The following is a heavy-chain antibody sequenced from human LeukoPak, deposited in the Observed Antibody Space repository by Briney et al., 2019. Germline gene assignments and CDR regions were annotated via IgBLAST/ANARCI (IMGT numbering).Heavy chain of an antibody. V-gene: IGHV3-48*03. D-gene: IGHD3-22*01. J-gene: IGHJ4*02. CDR3: ARAQPFYDSSGYYYFPPFDY. CDR1: GFTFSSYE. Sequence: PGGSLRLSCAASGFTFSSYEMNWVRQAPGKGLEWVSYISSSGSTIYYADSVKGRFTISRNNAKNSLYVQMNSLRAEDTAVYYCARAQPFYDSSGYYYFPPFDYWGQGTLVTVSS. CDR2: ISSSGSTI.